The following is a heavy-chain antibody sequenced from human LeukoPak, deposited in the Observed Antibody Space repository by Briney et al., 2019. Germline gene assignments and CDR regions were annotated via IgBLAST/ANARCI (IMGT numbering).Heavy chain of an antibody. CDR1: GGSISSYY. J-gene: IGHJ4*02. D-gene: IGHD6-19*01. CDR3: ARGPGGWYGYYFDY. Sequence: SETLSLTCTVSGGSISSYYWSWIRQPPGKGLEWIGYIYYSGSTNYNPSLKSRVTISVDTSKNQFSLKLSSVTAADTAVYYCARGPGGWYGYYFDYWGQGTLVTVSS. CDR2: IYYSGST. V-gene: IGHV4-59*12.